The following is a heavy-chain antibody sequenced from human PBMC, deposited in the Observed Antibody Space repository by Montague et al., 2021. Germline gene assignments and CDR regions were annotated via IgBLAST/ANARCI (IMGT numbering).Heavy chain of an antibody. Sequence: SLSLSLSASGFTFEDYAMHWVRQAPGKGLEWVSGISWNSGSIGYADSVKGRFTISRDNAKNSLYLQMNSLRAEDKALYYCARVRERRYYYYGMDVWGQGTAVTVSS. D-gene: IGHD1-1*01. CDR1: GFTFEDYA. CDR2: ISWNSGSI. J-gene: IGHJ6*02. CDR3: ARVRERRYYYYGMDV. V-gene: IGHV3-9*01.